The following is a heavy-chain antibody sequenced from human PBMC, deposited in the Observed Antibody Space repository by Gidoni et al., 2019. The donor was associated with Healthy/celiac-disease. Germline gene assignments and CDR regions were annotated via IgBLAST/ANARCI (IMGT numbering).Heavy chain of an antibody. J-gene: IGHJ4*02. CDR3: ASGYSYGSPNPYYFDY. V-gene: IGHV4-34*01. CDR2: INHSGST. CDR1: GGSFSGYY. Sequence: QVQLQQWGAGLLKPSATLSLTCAVYGGSFSGYYWSWIRQPPGKGLEWIGDINHSGSTNYNPSLKSRVTISVDTSKNQFSLKLSSVTAADTAVYYCASGYSYGSPNPYYFDYWGQGTLVTVSS. D-gene: IGHD5-18*01.